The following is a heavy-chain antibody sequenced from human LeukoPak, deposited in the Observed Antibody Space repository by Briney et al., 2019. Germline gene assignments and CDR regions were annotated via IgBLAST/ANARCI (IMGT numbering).Heavy chain of an antibody. CDR3: ARSRELRN. D-gene: IGHD3-10*01. V-gene: IGHV4-61*02. Sequence: PSETLSLTCTVSGGSISSGSYYWSWIRQPAGKGLEWIGRIYTSGSTNYNPSLKSRVTISVDTSKNQFSLKLSSVTAADTAVYYCARSRELRNWGQGTLVTVSS. CDR1: GGSISSGSYY. CDR2: IYTSGST. J-gene: IGHJ4*02.